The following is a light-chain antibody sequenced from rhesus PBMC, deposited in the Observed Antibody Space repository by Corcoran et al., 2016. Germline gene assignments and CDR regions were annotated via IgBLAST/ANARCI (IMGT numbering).Light chain of an antibody. Sequence: EIVMTQSPATLSLSPGETATLSCRASESVGSYLAWFQQHPGQAPKLLVHSAAFRATGIPDRFSGSGCRTEFTLTISSLEPEDVGVYHCQQYNDLLPTFGQGTKVEIK. CDR1: ESVGSY. CDR2: SAA. J-gene: IGKJ1*01. V-gene: IGKV3-40*03. CDR3: QQYNDLLPT.